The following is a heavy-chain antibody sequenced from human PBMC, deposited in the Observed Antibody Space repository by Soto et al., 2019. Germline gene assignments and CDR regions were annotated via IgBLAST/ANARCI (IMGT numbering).Heavy chain of an antibody. CDR2: ISSTSNTR. V-gene: IGHV3-48*01. CDR3: AKGGRQWLVTSDFNY. CDR1: GFTFSIYN. D-gene: IGHD6-19*01. J-gene: IGHJ4*02. Sequence: GGSLRLSCAASGFTFSIYNMNWVRQAPGKGLEWISYISSTSNTRYYADSVKGRFTISRDNAKNSLYLQMDSLRAEDTAVYYCAKGGRQWLVTSDFNYWGQGALVTVSS.